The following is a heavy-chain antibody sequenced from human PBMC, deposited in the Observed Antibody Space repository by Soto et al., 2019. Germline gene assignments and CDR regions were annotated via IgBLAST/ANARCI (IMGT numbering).Heavy chain of an antibody. Sequence: QLQLQESGPGLAKPSETLSLTCSVSDDSINSDKYYWGWIRQPPGKGLEWIGSIYYRGNAYYNPSLQTRVTMSLDKSKSQFSLKLNSVTAADSAVYFCARLEGLATISYYFDFWGPGALVTVSS. J-gene: IGHJ4*02. V-gene: IGHV4-39*01. D-gene: IGHD3-9*01. CDR3: ARLEGLATISYYFDF. CDR2: IYYRGNA. CDR1: DDSINSDKYY.